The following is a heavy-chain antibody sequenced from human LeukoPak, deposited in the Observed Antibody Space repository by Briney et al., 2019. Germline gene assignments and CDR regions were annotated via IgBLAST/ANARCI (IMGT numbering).Heavy chain of an antibody. CDR3: ATQGDYYDSSGYYRYYFDY. D-gene: IGHD3-22*01. J-gene: IGHJ4*02. Sequence: PSETLSLTCAVYGGSFSGYGYTWIRQPPGKGLEWIGEMNHSGSFNYNPSLKSRVTISVDTSKNRFSLKLNSVTAADTAVYYCATQGDYYDSSGYYRYYFDYWGQGTLVTVSS. CDR2: MNHSGSF. V-gene: IGHV4-34*01. CDR1: GGSFSGYG.